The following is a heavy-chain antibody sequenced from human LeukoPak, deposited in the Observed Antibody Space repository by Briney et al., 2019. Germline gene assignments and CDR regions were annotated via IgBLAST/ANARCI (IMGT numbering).Heavy chain of an antibody. Sequence: PGGSLRLSCEASGFTFDDYAMHWVRQAPGKGLEWVLGISWNSGSIGYADSVKGRFTISRDNAKNSLYLQMNSLRAEDTALYYCAKNLGRQLGGFDYWGQGTLVTVSS. D-gene: IGHD6-6*01. CDR2: ISWNSGSI. V-gene: IGHV3-9*01. J-gene: IGHJ4*02. CDR1: GFTFDDYA. CDR3: AKNLGRQLGGFDY.